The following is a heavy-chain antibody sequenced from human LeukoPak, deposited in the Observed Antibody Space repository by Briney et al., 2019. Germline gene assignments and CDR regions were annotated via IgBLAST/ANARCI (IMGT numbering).Heavy chain of an antibody. CDR3: ARASPYYDILAGYRRGYYFDY. J-gene: IGHJ4*02. Sequence: SETLSLTCTVSGGSISSYYWSWIRQPPGKGLEWIGYIYYSGSTNYNPSLKSRVTISVDTSKNQFSLKLSSVTAADTAVYYCARASPYYDILAGYRRGYYFDYWGQGTLVTVSS. D-gene: IGHD3-9*01. CDR1: GGSISSYY. CDR2: IYYSGST. V-gene: IGHV4-59*01.